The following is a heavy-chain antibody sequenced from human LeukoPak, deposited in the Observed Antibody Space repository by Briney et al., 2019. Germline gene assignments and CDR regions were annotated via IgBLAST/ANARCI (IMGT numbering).Heavy chain of an antibody. CDR2: ISSSSSYI. V-gene: IGHV3-11*06. Sequence: GGSLRLSCAASGFTFSDYYMSWIRQAPGKGLEWVSYISSSSSYIYYADSVKGRFTISRDNAKNSLYLQMNSLRAEDTAVYYCARDLETARPDYWGQGTLVTVSS. CDR3: ARDLETARPDY. J-gene: IGHJ4*02. CDR1: GFTFSDYY. D-gene: IGHD6-6*01.